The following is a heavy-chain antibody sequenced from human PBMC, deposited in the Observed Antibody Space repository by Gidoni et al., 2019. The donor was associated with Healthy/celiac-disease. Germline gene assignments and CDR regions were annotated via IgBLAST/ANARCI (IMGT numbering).Heavy chain of an antibody. Sequence: QVQLVQSGAEVKKPVSSVQVSCKASGGTFSSYTISWVRQAPGTGLEWMGRIIPILGIANYAQKFQGRVTIAADKSTSTAYMELRSLRSEDTAVYYCARDPRGVVAGSPLSYYYYGMDVWGQGTTVTVSS. V-gene: IGHV1-69*08. CDR2: IIPILGIA. CDR3: ARDPRGVVAGSPLSYYYYGMDV. D-gene: IGHD6-19*01. J-gene: IGHJ6*02. CDR1: GGTFSSYT.